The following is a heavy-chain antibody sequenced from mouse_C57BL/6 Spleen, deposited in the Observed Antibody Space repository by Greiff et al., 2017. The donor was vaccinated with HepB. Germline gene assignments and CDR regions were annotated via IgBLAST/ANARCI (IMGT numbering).Heavy chain of an antibody. V-gene: IGHV1-15*01. CDR2: IDPETGGT. J-gene: IGHJ1*03. Sequence: QVQLQQSGAELVRPGASVTLSCKASGYTFTDYEMHWVKQTPVHGLEWIGAIDPETGGTAYNQKFKGKAILTADKSSSTAYMELRSLTSEDSAVYYCTRSATTVVPYWYFDVWGTGTTVTVSS. CDR1: GYTFTDYE. CDR3: TRSATTVVPYWYFDV. D-gene: IGHD1-1*01.